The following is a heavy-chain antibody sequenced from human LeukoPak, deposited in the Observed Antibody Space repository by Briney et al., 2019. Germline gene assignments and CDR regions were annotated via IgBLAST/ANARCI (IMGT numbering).Heavy chain of an antibody. CDR1: GFTFRSYW. J-gene: IGHJ3*02. CDR2: IKQDGSEK. D-gene: IGHD3-9*01. V-gene: IGHV3-7*01. Sequence: GGSLRLSCTGSGFTFRSYWMPWARQAPGKGLEWVANIKQDGSEKYYVDSVKGRFTISRDNANDSVYLQMNSLRAEDTAVYYCARRYFDWFLGAGGSLDIWGQGTMVTVSS. CDR3: ARRYFDWFLGAGGSLDI.